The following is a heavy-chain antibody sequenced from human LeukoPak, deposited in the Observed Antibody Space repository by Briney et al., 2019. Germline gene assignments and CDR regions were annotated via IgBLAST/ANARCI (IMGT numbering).Heavy chain of an antibody. V-gene: IGHV4-4*07. D-gene: IGHD1-26*01. CDR1: GGSISSYY. Sequence: SQTLSLTCTVSGGSISSYYWSWIRQPAGKGLEWIGRIYNGGNTNYNPSLKSRVTMSVDTSKNQFSLKLSSVTAADTAVYYCARHGTLGSTTYPLDYWGQGTLVTVSS. CDR2: IYNGGNT. J-gene: IGHJ4*02. CDR3: ARHGTLGSTTYPLDY.